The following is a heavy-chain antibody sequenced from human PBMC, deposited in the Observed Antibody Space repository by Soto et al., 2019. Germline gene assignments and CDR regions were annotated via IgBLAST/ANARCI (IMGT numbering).Heavy chain of an antibody. D-gene: IGHD6-6*01. CDR1: GYTFTRYA. V-gene: IGHV1-3*01. J-gene: IGHJ4*02. Sequence: GALVKVSCKASGYTFTRYAMHWVRQAPGQRLEWMGWINAGNGNTKYSQKFQGRVTITRDTSASTAYMELSSLRSEDTAVYYCARAYQQLAFDYWGQGTLVTAPQ. CDR3: ARAYQQLAFDY. CDR2: INAGNGNT.